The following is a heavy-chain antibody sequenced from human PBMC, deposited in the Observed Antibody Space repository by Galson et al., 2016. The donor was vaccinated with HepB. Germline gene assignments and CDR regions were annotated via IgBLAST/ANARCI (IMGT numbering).Heavy chain of an antibody. J-gene: IGHJ4*02. CDR1: GFAFSNYG. Sequence: SLRLSCAASGFAFSNYGVHWVRQAPDKGLEWVATIWYDGSKTYYGDSVKGRFTISRDNPKNMLYLQMNSLRADDTAVYYCAREEGTDYYDTNGYFRLDFWGQGTLVTVSS. V-gene: IGHV3-33*01. CDR2: IWYDGSKT. D-gene: IGHD3-22*01. CDR3: AREEGTDYYDTNGYFRLDF.